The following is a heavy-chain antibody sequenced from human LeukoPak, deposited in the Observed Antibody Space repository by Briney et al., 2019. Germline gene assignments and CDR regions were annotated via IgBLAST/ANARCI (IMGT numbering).Heavy chain of an antibody. CDR2: ISYDGSNK. CDR3: AKGYSYGVRWYYFDY. V-gene: IGHV3-30*04. D-gene: IGHD5-18*01. Sequence: PGGSLRLSCAASGFTFSSYAMHWVRQAPGNGLEWVAVISYDGSNKYYADSVKGRFTISRDNSKNTLYLQMNSLRAEDTAVYYCAKGYSYGVRWYYFDYWGQGTLVTVSS. CDR1: GFTFSSYA. J-gene: IGHJ4*02.